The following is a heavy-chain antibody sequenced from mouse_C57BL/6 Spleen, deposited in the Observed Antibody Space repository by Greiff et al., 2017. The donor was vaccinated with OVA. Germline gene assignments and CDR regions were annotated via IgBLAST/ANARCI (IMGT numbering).Heavy chain of an antibody. CDR3: ARTAELDY. CDR1: GYTFTSYW. D-gene: IGHD3-2*01. J-gene: IGHJ2*01. CDR2: IDPSDSYT. Sequence: QVQLQQPGAELVKPGASVKLSCKASGYTFTSYWMQWVTQRPGQGLAWIGEIDPSDSYTNYNQKFKGTATLTVDTSSCTAYMQLSSLTSEDSAVYYCARTAELDYWGQGTTLTVSS. V-gene: IGHV1-50*01.